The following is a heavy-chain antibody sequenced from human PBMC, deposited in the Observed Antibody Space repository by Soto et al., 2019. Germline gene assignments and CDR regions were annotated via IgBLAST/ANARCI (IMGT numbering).Heavy chain of an antibody. D-gene: IGHD3-16*01. CDR2: IKQDGGER. Sequence: EVQLVESGGGLVQPGGSLRLSCAASGFPFRSSWMGWVRQAPGKGLEWVANIKQDGGERNYVDPVKGRFTISRDKAENSLFLQMNSLRAEDTAVYFCVRDFPFYYGMDVWGQGTTVTVSS. CDR1: GFPFRSSW. V-gene: IGHV3-7*01. J-gene: IGHJ6*02. CDR3: VRDFPFYYGMDV.